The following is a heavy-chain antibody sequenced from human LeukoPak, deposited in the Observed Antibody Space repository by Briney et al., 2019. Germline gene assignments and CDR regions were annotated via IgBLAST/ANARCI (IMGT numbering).Heavy chain of an antibody. CDR2: ISGSGGST. Sequence: GGPLRLSCAASGFTFSSYAMSWVRQAPGKGLEWVSAISGSGGSTYYADSVKGRFTISRDNSKNTLYLQMNSLRAEDTAVYYCAKLGTSSGWYSYFDYWGQGTLVTVSS. D-gene: IGHD6-19*01. V-gene: IGHV3-23*01. J-gene: IGHJ4*02. CDR3: AKLGTSSGWYSYFDY. CDR1: GFTFSSYA.